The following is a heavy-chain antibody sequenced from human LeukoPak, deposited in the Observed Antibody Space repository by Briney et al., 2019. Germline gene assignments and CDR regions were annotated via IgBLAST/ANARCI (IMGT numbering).Heavy chain of an antibody. CDR1: GGSVTTYY. CDR3: ARQSASDYYDSSDSFDY. Sequence: PSETLSLTCTVSGGSVTTYYWGWIRQPPGKGLEWIGSIYYSGSTYYNPSPKSRVTISVDTSKNQFSLKLSSVTAADTAVYYCARQSASDYYDSSDSFDYWGQGTLVTVSS. J-gene: IGHJ4*02. D-gene: IGHD3-22*01. CDR2: IYYSGST. V-gene: IGHV4-39*01.